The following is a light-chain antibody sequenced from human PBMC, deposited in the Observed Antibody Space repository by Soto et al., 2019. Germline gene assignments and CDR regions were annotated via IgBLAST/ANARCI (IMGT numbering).Light chain of an antibody. V-gene: IGKV3-11*01. Sequence: ESVLTQSPATLSLSPGERATLSCRANQSISSYLAWYQQKPGQAPRLLIYDGSTRAAGVPARFSGSGSGTDFTPTISSLEPEDFAVYYCQHRSNWPPRLTFGGGTKVEF. J-gene: IGKJ4*01. CDR2: DGS. CDR1: QSISSY. CDR3: QHRSNWPPRLT.